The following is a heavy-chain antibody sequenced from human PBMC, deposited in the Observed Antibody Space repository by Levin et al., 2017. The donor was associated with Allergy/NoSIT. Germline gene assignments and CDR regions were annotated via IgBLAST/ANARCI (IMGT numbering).Heavy chain of an antibody. CDR3: ARVDGGSSWAYFDY. CDR1: GGSFSGYY. CDR2: INHSGST. D-gene: IGHD6-13*01. Sequence: RAGGSLRLSCAVYGGSFSGYYWSWIRQPPGKGLEWIGEINHSGSTNYNPSLKSRVTISVDTSKNQFSLKLSSVTAADTAVYYCARVDGGSSWAYFDYWGQGTLVTVSS. V-gene: IGHV4-34*01. J-gene: IGHJ4*02.